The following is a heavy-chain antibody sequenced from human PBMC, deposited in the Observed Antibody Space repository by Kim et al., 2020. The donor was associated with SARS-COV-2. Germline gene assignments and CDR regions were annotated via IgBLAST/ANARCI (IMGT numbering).Heavy chain of an antibody. J-gene: IGHJ2*01. D-gene: IGHD6-19*01. V-gene: IGHV4-59*01. CDR3: ARGVLPSIAVAGTTPYWYFDL. Sequence: SETLSLTCTVSGGSISSYYWSWIRQPPGKGLEWIGYIYYSGSTNYNPSLKSRVTISVDTSKNQFSLKLSSVTAADTAVYYCARGVLPSIAVAGTTPYWYFDLWGRGTLVTVSS. CDR1: GGSISSYY. CDR2: IYYSGST.